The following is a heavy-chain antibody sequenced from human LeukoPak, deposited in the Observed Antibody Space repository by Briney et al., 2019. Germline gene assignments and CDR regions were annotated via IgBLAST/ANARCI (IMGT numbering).Heavy chain of an antibody. CDR1: GFTLSSYG. J-gene: IGHJ4*02. Sequence: PGGSLRLSCTAYGFTLSSYGMHWVRQAPGKGLEWVAVVSHDGSVKYYADSVKGRFTVSRDNSKNMLYLQMSSLRGEDTAVSYCAKSRTKYTSSNFDYWGQGTLVTVSS. V-gene: IGHV3-30*18. D-gene: IGHD6-6*01. CDR3: AKSRTKYTSSNFDY. CDR2: VSHDGSVK.